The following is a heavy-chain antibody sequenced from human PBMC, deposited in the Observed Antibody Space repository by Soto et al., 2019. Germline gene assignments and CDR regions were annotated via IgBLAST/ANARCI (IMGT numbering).Heavy chain of an antibody. D-gene: IGHD5-12*01. J-gene: IGHJ4*02. CDR3: ARDLGGYSGYLYYFDY. Sequence: QVQLQESGPGLVKPSETLSLTCTVSGGSISSYYWSWIRQPPGKGLEWIGYIYYSGSTNYNPSLKSRVTISLDTSKNHFSLKLSSVTAADTAVYYCARDLGGYSGYLYYFDYWGQGTLVTVSS. CDR1: GGSISSYY. CDR2: IYYSGST. V-gene: IGHV4-59*01.